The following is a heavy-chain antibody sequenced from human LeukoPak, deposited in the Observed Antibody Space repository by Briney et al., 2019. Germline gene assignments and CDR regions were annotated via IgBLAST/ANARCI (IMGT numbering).Heavy chain of an antibody. J-gene: IGHJ5*02. D-gene: IGHD2-15*01. V-gene: IGHV3-7*04. Sequence: GGSLRLSCAASGFTFRSYWMSWVRQAPGKKPEWVANIKEDGSEKYYDDSVRGRFTISRDNAKNTLYPDMNSLRAEDTAVYYCVRGRERVAATNNWFDPWGQGTLVTVSS. CDR2: IKEDGSEK. CDR1: GFTFRSYW. CDR3: VRGRERVAATNNWFDP.